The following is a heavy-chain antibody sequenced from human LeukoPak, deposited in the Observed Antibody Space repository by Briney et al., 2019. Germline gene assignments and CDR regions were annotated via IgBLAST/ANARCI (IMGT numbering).Heavy chain of an antibody. V-gene: IGHV4-34*01. CDR1: GGSFSGYY. Sequence: SETLSLTCAVNGGSFSGYYWTWIRQSPGKGLEWIGEINHSGSTNYNASLKSRVTISDDTSKNQFSLKMTSVTAADTAVYYCARGRWGGNAFDIWGQGTMVTVSS. CDR2: INHSGST. J-gene: IGHJ3*02. D-gene: IGHD3-10*01. CDR3: ARGRWGGNAFDI.